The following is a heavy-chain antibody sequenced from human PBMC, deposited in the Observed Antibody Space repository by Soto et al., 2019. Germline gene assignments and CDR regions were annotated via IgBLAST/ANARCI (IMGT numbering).Heavy chain of an antibody. D-gene: IGHD3-22*01. CDR2: IRSKAYGGTT. V-gene: IGHV3-49*03. CDR3: TRDYPYYYDSSGYYPVFDY. J-gene: IGHJ4*02. Sequence: GGSLRLSCTASGFTFGDYAMSWFRQAPGKGLEWVGFIRSKAYGGTTEYAASVKGRFTISRDDSKSIAYLQMNSLKTEDTAVYYCTRDYPYYYDSSGYYPVFDYWGQGTLVTVSS. CDR1: GFTFGDYA.